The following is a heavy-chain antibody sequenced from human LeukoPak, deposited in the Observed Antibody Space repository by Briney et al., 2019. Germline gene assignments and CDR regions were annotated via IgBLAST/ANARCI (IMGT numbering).Heavy chain of an antibody. Sequence: ASVKVSCKASGYTFTSYGISWVRQAPGQGLEWMGWISAYNGNTDYAQKLQGRVTMTTDTSTSTVYMELRSLKSDDTAVYYCARDMRWFGEFYNWFDPWGQGTLVTVSS. V-gene: IGHV1-18*01. CDR2: ISAYNGNT. CDR3: ARDMRWFGEFYNWFDP. J-gene: IGHJ5*02. CDR1: GYTFTSYG. D-gene: IGHD3-10*01.